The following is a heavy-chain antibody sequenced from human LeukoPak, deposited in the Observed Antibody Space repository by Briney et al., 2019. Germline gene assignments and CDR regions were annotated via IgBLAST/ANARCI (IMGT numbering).Heavy chain of an antibody. CDR3: ARTFLWGNYLDY. J-gene: IGHJ4*02. Sequence: QPGGSLRLSCAASGFTFSSYEMNWVRQAPGKGLEWVSYISSSGSTIYYADSVKGRFTISRDNAKNSLYLQMNSLRAEDTAVYYCARTFLWGNYLDYWGQGTLVTVSS. V-gene: IGHV3-48*03. D-gene: IGHD3-16*01. CDR2: ISSSGSTI. CDR1: GFTFSSYE.